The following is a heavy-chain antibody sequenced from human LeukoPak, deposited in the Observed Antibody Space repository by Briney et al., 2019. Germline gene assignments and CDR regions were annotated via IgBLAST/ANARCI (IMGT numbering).Heavy chain of an antibody. CDR3: VAHDYYDSSGSVNY. CDR2: ISSSSSYI. D-gene: IGHD3-22*01. J-gene: IGHJ4*02. V-gene: IGHV3-21*01. CDR1: GFTFSNYS. Sequence: GGSLRLSCAASGFTFSNYSMNWVRQAPGKGLGWVSSISSSSSYIYYADSVKGRFTISRDNAKNSLYLQMNSLRAEDTAVYYCVAHDYYDSSGSVNYWGQGTLVTVSS.